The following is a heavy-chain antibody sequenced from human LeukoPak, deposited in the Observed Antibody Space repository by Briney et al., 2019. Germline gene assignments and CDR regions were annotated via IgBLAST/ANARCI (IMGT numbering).Heavy chain of an antibody. Sequence: ASVKVSCKASGYTFTSYAMHWVRQAPGQRLEWMGWINAGNGNTKYSQKFQGRVTITRDTSASTAYMELSSLRSEDTAVYYCARGVVVAEYNWFDPWGQGTLVTVSS. D-gene: IGHD2-15*01. CDR1: GYTFTSYA. CDR2: INAGNGNT. V-gene: IGHV1-3*01. J-gene: IGHJ5*02. CDR3: ARGVVVAEYNWFDP.